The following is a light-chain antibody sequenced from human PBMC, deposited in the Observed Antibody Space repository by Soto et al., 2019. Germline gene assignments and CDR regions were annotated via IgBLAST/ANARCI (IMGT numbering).Light chain of an antibody. Sequence: QSVLTHPRSVSGSSGQSLTISFTGNNSDDGGYNYVSWYQQHPGKVPRLMIYDFTKRPLGVPDRFSGSKSGNTVSLAISGLQAEDKADYYFCSHAGSYTYVVGTGTKVTVL. CDR1: NSDDGGYNY. V-gene: IGLV2-11*01. CDR2: DFT. CDR3: CSHAGSYTYV. J-gene: IGLJ1*01.